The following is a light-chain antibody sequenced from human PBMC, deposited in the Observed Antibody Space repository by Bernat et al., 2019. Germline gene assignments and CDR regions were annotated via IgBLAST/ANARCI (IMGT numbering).Light chain of an antibody. V-gene: IGLV1-51*01. Sequence: QSVLTQPPSVSAAPGQRVTISCSGTSINIGNNLVSWYQHLPGTAPKLLIYDNNKRPSGIPDRFSGSKSGTSATLGITGLQTGDEADYYCATWDSSLTGGVFGGGTKLTVL. J-gene: IGLJ3*02. CDR1: SINIGNNL. CDR3: ATWDSSLTGGV. CDR2: DNN.